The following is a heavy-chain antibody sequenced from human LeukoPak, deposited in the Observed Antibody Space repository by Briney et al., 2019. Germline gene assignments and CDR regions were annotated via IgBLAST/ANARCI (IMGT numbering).Heavy chain of an antibody. CDR2: ISGSGGST. V-gene: IGHV3-23*01. J-gene: IGHJ4*02. CDR3: AKDKGPRYFDWSSDY. D-gene: IGHD3-9*01. CDR1: GFTFSSHA. Sequence: GGSLRLSCAASGFTFSSHAMSWVRQAPGKGLEWASAISGSGGSTYYADSVKGRFTISRDDSKNTLYLQMNSLRAEDTAVYYCAKDKGPRYFDWSSDYWGQGTLVTVSS.